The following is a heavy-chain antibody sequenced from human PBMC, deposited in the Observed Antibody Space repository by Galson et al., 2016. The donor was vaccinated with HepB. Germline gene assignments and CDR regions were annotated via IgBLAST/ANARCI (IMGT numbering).Heavy chain of an antibody. V-gene: IGHV3-74*01. Sequence: SLRLSCAASGFTFSKYWMHWVRQAPGKGLVWVSRINSDGSSTSYADSVKGRFTISRDSAKNTLSLQMSSLRVEDTAVYYCARSSGSGVDYWGQGTMVTVSS. CDR2: INSDGSST. CDR1: GFTFSKYW. CDR3: ARSSGSGVDY. J-gene: IGHJ4*02. D-gene: IGHD3-10*01.